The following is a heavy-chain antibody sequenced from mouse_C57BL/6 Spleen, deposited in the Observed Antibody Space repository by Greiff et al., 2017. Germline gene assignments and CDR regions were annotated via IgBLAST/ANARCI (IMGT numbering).Heavy chain of an antibody. J-gene: IGHJ2*01. CDR3: ASRGITTVDY. D-gene: IGHD1-1*01. V-gene: IGHV1-59*01. CDR2: IDPSDSYT. CDR1: GYTFTSYW. Sequence: QVQLQQPGAELVRPGTSVKLSCKASGYTFTSYWMHWVKQRPGQGLEWIGVIDPSDSYTNYTPKFKGKATLTVDTSSSTAYMQLSSLTSEDSAVHYCASRGITTVDYGGQGTTLSVSS.